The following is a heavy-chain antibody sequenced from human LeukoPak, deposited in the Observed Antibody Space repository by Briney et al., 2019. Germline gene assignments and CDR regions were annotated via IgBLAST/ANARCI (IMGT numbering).Heavy chain of an antibody. V-gene: IGHV3-33*01. CDR1: GFTFSSYA. CDR3: AREASPKALGY. CDR2: IWYDGSNK. Sequence: PGRSLRLSCEASGFTFSSYAMHWVRQARGKGLEWVAVIWYDGSNKYYVDSVKGRFTISRDNSKNTLYLQMNSLRAEDTAVYYCAREASPKALGYWSQGTLVTVSS. J-gene: IGHJ4*02.